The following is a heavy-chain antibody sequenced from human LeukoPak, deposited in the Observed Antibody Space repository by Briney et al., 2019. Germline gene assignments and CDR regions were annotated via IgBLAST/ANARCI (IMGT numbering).Heavy chain of an antibody. Sequence: AGRSLRLSCAASGFDFSDHGMHWVRQAPGKGLEWVAVISRHGSTKIYAASVKGRFTISRDNSKNTMYLQMDSLRPEDTAVYFCAKEYSSGWSYWYFDLWGRGTLVTVSS. CDR3: AKEYSSGWSYWYFDL. D-gene: IGHD6-19*01. J-gene: IGHJ2*01. CDR2: ISRHGSTK. CDR1: GFDFSDHG. V-gene: IGHV3-30*18.